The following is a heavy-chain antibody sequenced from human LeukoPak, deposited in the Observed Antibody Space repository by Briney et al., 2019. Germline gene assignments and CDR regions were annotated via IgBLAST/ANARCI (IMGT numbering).Heavy chain of an antibody. CDR1: GFTFSNYW. Sequence: GGSLRLSCAASGFTFSNYWMHWVRQAPGKGLMWVSRINTDGSGTTYADSVRGRFTISRDNAETTLYLQMSSLRAEDTAVYYCARSVPWQAAFDIWGQGIMVTVSS. CDR2: INTDGSGT. J-gene: IGHJ3*02. CDR3: ARSVPWQAAFDI. V-gene: IGHV3-74*01.